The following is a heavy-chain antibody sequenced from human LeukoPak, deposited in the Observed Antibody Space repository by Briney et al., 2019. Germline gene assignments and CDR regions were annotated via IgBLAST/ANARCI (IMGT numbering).Heavy chain of an antibody. V-gene: IGHV3-21*01. CDR1: GFTFSSYS. CDR3: ARSRGYCSGGSCSDNWFDP. CDR2: ISSSSSYI. J-gene: IGHJ5*02. Sequence: GGSLRLSCAASGFTFSSYSMNWVRQAPGKGLEWVSSISSSSSYIYYADSVKGRFTISRDNAKNSLYLQMNSLRAEDTAVYYCARSRGYCSGGSCSDNWFDPWGQGTLVTVSS. D-gene: IGHD2-15*01.